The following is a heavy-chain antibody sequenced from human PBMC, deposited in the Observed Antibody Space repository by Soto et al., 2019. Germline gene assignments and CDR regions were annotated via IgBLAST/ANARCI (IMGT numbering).Heavy chain of an antibody. CDR3: AREWILEWWFDP. Sequence: ASVKVSCKASGYTFTSYVISWVRQAPGQGLEWMGWISAYNGNTNYAQKLQGRVTMTTDTSASTAYMELRSLRSDDTAVYYCAREWILEWWFDPWGQGTLVTVSS. V-gene: IGHV1-18*01. CDR1: GYTFTSYV. D-gene: IGHD3-3*01. J-gene: IGHJ5*02. CDR2: ISAYNGNT.